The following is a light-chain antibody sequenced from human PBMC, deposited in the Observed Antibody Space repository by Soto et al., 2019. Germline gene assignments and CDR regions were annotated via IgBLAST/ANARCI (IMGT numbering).Light chain of an antibody. V-gene: IGLV3-21*04. CDR3: QVWDSSSDSWV. Sequence: SYELTQPPSVSVVPGKTARITCGGNNIGSKSVHWYQQKPGQAPVLVIYYDSDRPSGIPERFSGSNSGNTATLTISRVEAGDEADYYCQVWDSSSDSWVFGGGTKLTVL. J-gene: IGLJ3*02. CDR1: NIGSKS. CDR2: YDS.